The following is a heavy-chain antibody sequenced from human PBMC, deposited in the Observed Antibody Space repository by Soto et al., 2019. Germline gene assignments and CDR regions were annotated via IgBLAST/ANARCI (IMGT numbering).Heavy chain of an antibody. Sequence: QVQLQESGPGLVKPSETLSLTCTVSSDSITNYYWSWIRQSPGKGLEWIGYIHDSGRSNYNPSLKSRVKISVDTAKKRFSLKLNSVTAADTAVYYCARGGGTRGWYWGQGTLVTVSS. V-gene: IGHV4-59*01. J-gene: IGHJ4*02. CDR2: IHDSGRS. CDR1: SDSITNYY. CDR3: ARGGGTRGWY. D-gene: IGHD2-15*01.